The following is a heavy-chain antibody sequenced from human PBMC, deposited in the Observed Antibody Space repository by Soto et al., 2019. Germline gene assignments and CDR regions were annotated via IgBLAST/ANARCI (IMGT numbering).Heavy chain of an antibody. D-gene: IGHD5-18*01. V-gene: IGHV4-39*01. CDR2: IDYSGST. Sequence: QLQLQESGPGLVKPSETLSLTCTVSGGSISSSSYYWGWIRQPPGKGLEWIGSIDYSGSTYYNPSLKSRVTIPVDTSKNQFSLKLSSVTAADTAVYYCARHVWSKVRNWFDPWGQGTLVTVSS. J-gene: IGHJ5*02. CDR3: ARHVWSKVRNWFDP. CDR1: GGSISSSSYY.